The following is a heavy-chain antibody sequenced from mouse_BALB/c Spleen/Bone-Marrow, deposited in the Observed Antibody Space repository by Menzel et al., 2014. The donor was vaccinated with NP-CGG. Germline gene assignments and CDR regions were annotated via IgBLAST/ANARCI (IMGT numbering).Heavy chain of an antibody. CDR1: GYTFTIYW. CDR3: ERSGTVVDPAFIY. V-gene: IGHV1-7*01. D-gene: IGHD1-1*01. J-gene: IGHJ3*01. Sequence: QVQLQQSGAELAKPGASVKMSCTASGYTFTIYWMHWVKQRPGQGLEWIGYIDPSTGYTEYNQKFKDKATLTADKSSSKASMQLSSLTSEDSAVYYCERSGTVVDPAFIYWGDATLADVSA. CDR2: IDPSTGYT.